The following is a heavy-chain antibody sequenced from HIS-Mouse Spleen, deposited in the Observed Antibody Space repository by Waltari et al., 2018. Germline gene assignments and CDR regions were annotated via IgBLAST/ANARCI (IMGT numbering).Heavy chain of an antibody. CDR1: GYTFTGYY. CDR2: INPNSGGT. V-gene: IGHV1-2*02. J-gene: IGHJ3*02. CDR3: ARARTYYYDSSGYHDAFDI. D-gene: IGHD3-22*01. Sequence: QVQLVQSGAEVKKPGASVKVSCKASGYTFTGYYMHWVRQAPGQGLEWMGWINPNSGGTNYEQKFQGRVTMTRDTSISTAYMELSRLRSDDTAVYYCARARTYYYDSSGYHDAFDIWGQGTMVTVSS.